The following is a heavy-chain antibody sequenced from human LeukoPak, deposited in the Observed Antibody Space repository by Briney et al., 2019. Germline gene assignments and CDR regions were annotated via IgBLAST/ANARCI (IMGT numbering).Heavy chain of an antibody. CDR3: ARGPPYGVRTDYFEY. CDR2: IKQDGTET. V-gene: IGHV3-7*01. Sequence: PGGSLRLSCVASGFTCSDYWMSWVRQDPGKGLEWVASIKQDGTETYNVDPVKGRFTISRDNAKNSVYLQMNSLRAEDTAVYYCARGPPYGVRTDYFEYWGPGTLVTVSS. CDR1: GFTCSDYW. J-gene: IGHJ4*02. D-gene: IGHD4/OR15-4a*01.